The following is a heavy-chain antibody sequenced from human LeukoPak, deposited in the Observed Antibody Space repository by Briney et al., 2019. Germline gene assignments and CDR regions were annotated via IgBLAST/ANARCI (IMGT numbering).Heavy chain of an antibody. CDR2: IIPIFGTA. CDR3: ATRELVQDYYYMDV. J-gene: IGHJ6*03. Sequence: SVKVSCKASGGTFSSYAISWVRQAPGQGLEWMGRIIPIFGTANYAQKFQGRVTITTDKSTSTAYMELSSLRSEDTAVYYCATRELVQDYYYMDVWGKGTTVTVSS. D-gene: IGHD6-13*01. V-gene: IGHV1-69*05. CDR1: GGTFSSYA.